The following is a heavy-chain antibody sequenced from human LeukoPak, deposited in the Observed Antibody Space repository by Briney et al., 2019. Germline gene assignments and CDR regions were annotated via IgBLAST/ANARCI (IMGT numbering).Heavy chain of an antibody. V-gene: IGHV1-69*05. CDR3: ARATTVVTPLNWFDP. CDR2: IIPIFGTP. D-gene: IGHD4-23*01. Sequence: SVKVSCKASGGTFSRYAISWVRQAPGQGLEWMGGIIPIFGTPSYAQKFQGRVTITTDESTSTAYMELSSLRSEDTAVYYCARATTVVTPLNWFDPWGQGTLVTVSS. CDR1: GGTFSRYA. J-gene: IGHJ5*02.